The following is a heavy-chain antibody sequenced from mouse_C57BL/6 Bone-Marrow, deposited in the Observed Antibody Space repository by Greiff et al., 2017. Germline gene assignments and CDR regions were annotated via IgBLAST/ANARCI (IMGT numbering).Heavy chain of an antibody. V-gene: IGHV1-15*01. CDR2: IDPETGGT. CDR1: GYTFTDYE. D-gene: IGHD3-2*01. CDR3: YTGSRQQY. Sequence: VQLQQSGAELVRPGASVTLSCKASGYTFTDYEMHWVKQTPVHGLEWIGAIDPETGGTAYNQKFKGKAILTADKSSSTAYMVLRSLTSEDSAVYYCYTGSRQQYWGQGTLVTVSA. J-gene: IGHJ3*01.